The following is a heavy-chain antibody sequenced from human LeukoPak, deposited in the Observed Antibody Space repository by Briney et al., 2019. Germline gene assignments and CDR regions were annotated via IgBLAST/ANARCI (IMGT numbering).Heavy chain of an antibody. J-gene: IGHJ4*02. CDR3: ARQPLNSGSYFDY. CDR2: IYYSGST. D-gene: IGHD1-26*01. Sequence: SETLSLTCTVSGGSISSSSYYWGWIRQPPGKGLGWLGSIYYSGSTYYNPSLKSRVTISVDTSKNQFSLKLSSVTAADTAVYYCARQPLNSGSYFDYWGQGTLVTVSS. V-gene: IGHV4-39*01. CDR1: GGSISSSSYY.